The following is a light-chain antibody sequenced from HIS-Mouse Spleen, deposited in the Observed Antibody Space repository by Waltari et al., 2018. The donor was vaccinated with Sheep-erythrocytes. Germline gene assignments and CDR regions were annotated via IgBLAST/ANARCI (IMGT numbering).Light chain of an antibody. J-gene: IGLJ2*01. V-gene: IGLV2-23*01. CDR3: CSYAGSSTLV. CDR1: SSDVGSYNL. CDR2: EGS. Sequence: QSALTQPASVSGSPGQSITISCTGTSSDVGSYNLVSWYQQHPGTAPKPMIYEGSKRPSGVSNRFSGSKSGNTASLTISGLQAEDEADYYCCSYAGSSTLVFGGGTKLTVL.